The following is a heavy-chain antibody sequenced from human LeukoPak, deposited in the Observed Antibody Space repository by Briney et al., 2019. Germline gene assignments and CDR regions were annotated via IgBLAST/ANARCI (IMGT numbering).Heavy chain of an antibody. V-gene: IGHV4-38-2*02. Sequence: SETLSLTCTVSGYSISSGYYWGWIRQPPGKGLEWIGSIYHSGSTYYNPSLKSRVTISVDTSKNQFSLKLSSVTAADTAVYYCARDIVNYYGSGSPLDYWGQGTLVTVSS. J-gene: IGHJ4*02. CDR2: IYHSGST. CDR3: ARDIVNYYGSGSPLDY. D-gene: IGHD3-10*01. CDR1: GYSISSGYY.